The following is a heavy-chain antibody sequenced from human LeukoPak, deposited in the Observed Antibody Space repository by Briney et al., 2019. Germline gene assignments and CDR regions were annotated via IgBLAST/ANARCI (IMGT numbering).Heavy chain of an antibody. D-gene: IGHD3-22*01. J-gene: IGHJ3*01. CDR1: GFTFSSYA. Sequence: GGSLRLSCAASGFTFSSYAMKWVRQAPGKGLEWVSAISGSGSSTYYADSVKGRFTISRDNSKNTLYLQMNSLRAEDTAVYYCANRYYDSSVGAWGQGTMVTVSS. V-gene: IGHV3-23*01. CDR2: ISGSGSST. CDR3: ANRYYDSSVGA.